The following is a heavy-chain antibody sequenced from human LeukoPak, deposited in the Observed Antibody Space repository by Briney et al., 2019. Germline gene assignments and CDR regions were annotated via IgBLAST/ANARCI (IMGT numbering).Heavy chain of an antibody. J-gene: IGHJ6*03. Sequence: PSESLSLTCAVYGGSFSGYYCSWIRQPPGKGRECIGVINHSGSANYNPSLKSRVTISVDTSKYQFSLKLSSVTAADTAVYYCARRSDSSGYYAPPTNYYYYMDVWGKGTTVTVSS. CDR3: ARRSDSSGYYAPPTNYYYYMDV. V-gene: IGHV4-34*01. D-gene: IGHD3-22*01. CDR1: GGSFSGYY. CDR2: INHSGSA.